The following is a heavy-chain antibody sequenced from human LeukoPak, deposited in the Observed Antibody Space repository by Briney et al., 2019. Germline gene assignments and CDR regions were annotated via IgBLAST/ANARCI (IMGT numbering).Heavy chain of an antibody. J-gene: IGHJ5*02. CDR2: MNPNSGNT. CDR1: GYTFTSYD. V-gene: IGHV1-8*01. Sequence: RASVKVSCKASGYTFTSYDINWVRQATGQGLGWMGWMNPNSGNTGYAQKFQGRVTMTRNTSISTAYTELSSLRSEDTAVYYCARSVPAAIQTKTNWFDPWGQGTLVTVSS. CDR3: ARSVPAAIQTKTNWFDP. D-gene: IGHD2-2*02.